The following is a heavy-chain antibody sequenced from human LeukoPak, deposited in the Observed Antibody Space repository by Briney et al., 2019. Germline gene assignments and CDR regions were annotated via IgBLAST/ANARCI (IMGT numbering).Heavy chain of an antibody. J-gene: IGHJ4*02. D-gene: IGHD2-2*02. Sequence: GASVTVSCKASGYTFTCYYMHWVRQAPGQGLEWMGWINPNSGDTNYAQKFQGRVTMTRDTSISTAYMELSRLTSDDTAVYFCARLNIPMGTFDYWGQGTLVTVSS. V-gene: IGHV1-2*02. CDR1: GYTFTCYY. CDR2: INPNSGDT. CDR3: ARLNIPMGTFDY.